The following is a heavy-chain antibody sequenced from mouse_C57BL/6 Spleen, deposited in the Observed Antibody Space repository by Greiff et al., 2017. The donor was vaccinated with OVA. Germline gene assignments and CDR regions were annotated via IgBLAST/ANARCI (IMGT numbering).Heavy chain of an antibody. CDR1: GYTFTDYY. Sequence: VHVKQSGPVLVKPGASVKMSCKASGYTFTDYYMNWVKQSHGKSLEWIGVINPYNGGTSYNQKFKGKATLTVDKSSSTAYMELNSLTSEDSAVYYCARGGLGRDWFAYWGQGTLVTVSA. V-gene: IGHV1-19*01. CDR3: ARGGLGRDWFAY. CDR2: INPYNGGT. J-gene: IGHJ3*01. D-gene: IGHD4-1*01.